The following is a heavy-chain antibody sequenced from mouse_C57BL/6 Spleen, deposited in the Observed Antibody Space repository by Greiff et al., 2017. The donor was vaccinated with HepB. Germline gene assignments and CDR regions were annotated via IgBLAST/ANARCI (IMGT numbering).Heavy chain of an antibody. V-gene: IGHV1-22*01. J-gene: IGHJ4*01. CDR1: GYTFTDYN. CDR3: AREVIYYDYGDGGYYAMDY. Sequence: EVQLQQSGPELVKPGASVKMSCKASGYTFTDYNMHWVKQSHGKSLEWIGYINPNNGGTSYNQKFKGKATLTVNKSSSTAYMELRSLTSEDSAVYYCAREVIYYDYGDGGYYAMDYWGQGTSVTVSS. D-gene: IGHD2-4*01. CDR2: INPNNGGT.